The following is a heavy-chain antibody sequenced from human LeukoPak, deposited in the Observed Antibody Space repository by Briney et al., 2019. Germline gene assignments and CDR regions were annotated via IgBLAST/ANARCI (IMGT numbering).Heavy chain of an antibody. J-gene: IGHJ6*03. CDR3: TIAARPPYYYYMDV. V-gene: IGHV1-69*13. CDR2: IIPIFGTA. Sequence: SVKVSCKASGGTFSSYAISWVRQAPGQGLEWMGGIIPIFGTANYAQKFQGRVTITADESASTAYMELSSLRSEDTAVYYCTIAARPPYYYYMDVWGKGTAVTVSS. D-gene: IGHD6-6*01. CDR1: GGTFSSYA.